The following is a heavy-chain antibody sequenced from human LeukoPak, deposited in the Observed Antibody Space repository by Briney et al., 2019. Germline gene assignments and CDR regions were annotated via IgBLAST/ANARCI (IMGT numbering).Heavy chain of an antibody. Sequence: KPGGSLRLSCAASGFTFSPYSMNWVRQAPGKGLEWVSSISSSSSYIYYADSVKDRFTISRDNVKNSLYLQMNSLRAEDTAVYYCARGIEYSSSSGYYNYYYMDVWGIGTTVTVSS. V-gene: IGHV3-21*01. J-gene: IGHJ6*03. CDR3: ARGIEYSSSSGYYNYYYMDV. CDR2: ISSSSSYI. D-gene: IGHD6-6*01. CDR1: GFTFSPYS.